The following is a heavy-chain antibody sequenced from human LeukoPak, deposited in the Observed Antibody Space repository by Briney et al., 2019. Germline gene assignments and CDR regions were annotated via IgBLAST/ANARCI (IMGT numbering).Heavy chain of an antibody. CDR2: ISSSSSYI. Sequence: GGSLRLSCAASGFTFSSNAMSWVRQAPGKGLEWVSSISSSSSYIYYADSVKGRFTISRDNAKNSLYLQMNSLRAEDTAVYYCARAKPVVVVAATNYYYYYYYMDVWGKGTTVTISS. V-gene: IGHV3-21*01. CDR3: ARAKPVVVVAATNYYYYYYYMDV. D-gene: IGHD2-15*01. J-gene: IGHJ6*03. CDR1: GFTFSSNA.